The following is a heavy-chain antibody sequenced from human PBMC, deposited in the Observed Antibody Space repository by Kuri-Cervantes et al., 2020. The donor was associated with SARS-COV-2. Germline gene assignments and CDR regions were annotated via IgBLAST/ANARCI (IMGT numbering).Heavy chain of an antibody. CDR2: ISYDGSNK. CDR1: GFTFSSYG. CDR3: AKDHQYYYDSSGYYYFGY. D-gene: IGHD3-22*01. J-gene: IGHJ4*02. V-gene: IGHV3-30*18. Sequence: GESLKISCAASGFTFSSYGMHWVRQAPGKGLEWVAVISYDGSNKYYADSVKGRFTISRDNSKNTLYLQMNSLRAEDTAVYYCAKDHQYYYDSSGYYYFGYWGQGTLVTVSS.